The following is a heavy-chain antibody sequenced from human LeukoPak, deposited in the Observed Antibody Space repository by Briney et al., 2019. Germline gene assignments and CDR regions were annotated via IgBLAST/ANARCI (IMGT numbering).Heavy chain of an antibody. CDR3: ARDEFDY. J-gene: IGHJ4*02. CDR2: ISTSGGST. CDR1: GFTFSSYA. Sequence: GGSLRLSCAASGFTFSSYAMSWVRQAPGKGLEWVSAISTSGGSTYYADSVKGRFSIPRDNSKDTLYLQMNSLRAEDTAVYYCARDEFDYWGQGTLVTVSS. V-gene: IGHV3-23*01.